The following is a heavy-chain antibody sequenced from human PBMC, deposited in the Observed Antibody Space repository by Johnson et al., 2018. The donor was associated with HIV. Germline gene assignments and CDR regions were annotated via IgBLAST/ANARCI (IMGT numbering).Heavy chain of an antibody. J-gene: IGHJ3*02. CDR3: AKGLAAGDDAFDI. V-gene: IGHV3-30*18. D-gene: IGHD6-25*01. Sequence: QAPGKGLEWVAVISYDGSNKYYADSVKGRFTISRDNSKNTLYLQMNSLRAEDTAVYYCAKGLAAGDDAFDIWGQGTMVTVSS. CDR2: ISYDGSNK.